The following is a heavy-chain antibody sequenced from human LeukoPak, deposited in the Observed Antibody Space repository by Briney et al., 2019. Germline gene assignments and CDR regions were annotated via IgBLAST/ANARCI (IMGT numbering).Heavy chain of an antibody. CDR2: IYYSGST. CDR3: ARDCGSGDGTDAFDI. D-gene: IGHD3-10*01. Sequence: PSETLSLTRTVSGGSISSGGYYGSWIRQHPGKGLEWIGYIYYSGSTYYNPSLKSRVTISVDTSKNQFSLKLSSVTAADTAVYYCARDCGSGDGTDAFDIWGQGTMVTVSS. J-gene: IGHJ3*02. CDR1: GGSISSGGYY. V-gene: IGHV4-31*03.